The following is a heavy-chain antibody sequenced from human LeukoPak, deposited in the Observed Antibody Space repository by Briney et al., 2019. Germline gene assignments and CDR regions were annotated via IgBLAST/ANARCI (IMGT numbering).Heavy chain of an antibody. D-gene: IGHD1-1*01. V-gene: IGHV3-7*01. CDR2: IRDDGSAK. Sequence: PGGSLRLSCAVSGFTFSNYWMTWVRQPPGKGVEWVASIRDDGSAKYYMDSVKGRFIISRDDAKNSLSLQMNSLRVEDTATYYCARIQLYHGDFDSWGQGTLVTVSS. CDR1: GFTFSNYW. J-gene: IGHJ4*02. CDR3: ARIQLYHGDFDS.